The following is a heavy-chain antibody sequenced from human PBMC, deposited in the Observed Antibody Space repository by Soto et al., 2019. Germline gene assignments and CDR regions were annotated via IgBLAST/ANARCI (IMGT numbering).Heavy chain of an antibody. V-gene: IGHV2-5*02. J-gene: IGHJ6*02. CDR3: ADRRGSGWYTRIMYGMDV. D-gene: IGHD6-19*01. Sequence: QITLKESGPTLVKPTQTLTLTCTFSGFSLSTSGVGVGWIRQPPGKALEWLALIYWDDDKRYSPSLKSRLTITKDTSKNQVVLTMTNMDPVDTATYYCADRRGSGWYTRIMYGMDVWGQGTTVTVSS. CDR1: GFSLSTSGVG. CDR2: IYWDDDK.